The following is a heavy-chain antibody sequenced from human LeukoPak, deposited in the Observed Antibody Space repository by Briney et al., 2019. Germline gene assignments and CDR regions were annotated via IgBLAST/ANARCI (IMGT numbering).Heavy chain of an antibody. D-gene: IGHD3-16*01. V-gene: IGHV3-23*01. Sequence: GGSLRLSCAASGFTFSSYAMSWVRQTPGKRLGWVSPISGSGGRTYSADSVKGRFTISRDNSKNTLYLQINRLRAEDTAGYYWAKGGGGAIARYQHWGQGTLVTVSS. CDR3: AKGGGGAIARYQH. CDR2: ISGSGGRT. J-gene: IGHJ1*01. CDR1: GFTFSSYA.